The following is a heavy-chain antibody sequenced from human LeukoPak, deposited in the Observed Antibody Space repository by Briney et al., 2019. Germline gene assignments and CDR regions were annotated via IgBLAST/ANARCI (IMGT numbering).Heavy chain of an antibody. CDR1: GFTVSSDS. D-gene: IGHD4/OR15-4a*01. J-gene: IGHJ4*02. V-gene: IGHV3-53*01. CDR2: IYSGGST. CDR3: ARRAGAYSHPYDY. Sequence: GGSLRLSCTVSGFTVSSDSTSWVRQAPGKGLEWVSFIYSGGSTHYSDSVKGRFTISRDNSKNTLYLQMNSLRAEDTAVYYCARRAGAYSHPYDYWGQGTLVTVSS.